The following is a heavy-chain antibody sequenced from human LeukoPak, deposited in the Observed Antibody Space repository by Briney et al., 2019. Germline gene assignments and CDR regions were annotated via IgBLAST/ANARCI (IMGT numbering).Heavy chain of an antibody. V-gene: IGHV1-69*13. Sequence: SVKVSCKASGGTFSSYAISWVRQDPGQGLEWMGGVIPIFGTANYAQKFQGRVTITADESTSTAYMELSSLRSEGTAVYYCARWAATMAGGAHYYYYGMDVWGKGTTVTVSS. J-gene: IGHJ6*04. CDR2: VIPIFGTA. CDR3: ARWAATMAGGAHYYYYGMDV. CDR1: GGTFSSYA. D-gene: IGHD5-12*01.